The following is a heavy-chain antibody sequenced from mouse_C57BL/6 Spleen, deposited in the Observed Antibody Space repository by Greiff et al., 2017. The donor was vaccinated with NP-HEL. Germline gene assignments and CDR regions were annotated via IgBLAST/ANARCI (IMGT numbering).Heavy chain of an antibody. CDR3: ARGRDGAWFAY. V-gene: IGHV1-82*01. D-gene: IGHD3-3*01. CDR2: IYPGDGDT. CDR1: GYAFSSSW. Sequence: LEESGPELVKPGASVKISCKASGYAFSSSWMNWVKQRPGKGLEWIGRIYPGDGDTNYNGKFKGKATLTADKSSSTAYMQLSSLTSEDSAVYFCARGRDGAWFAYWGQGTLVTVSA. J-gene: IGHJ3*01.